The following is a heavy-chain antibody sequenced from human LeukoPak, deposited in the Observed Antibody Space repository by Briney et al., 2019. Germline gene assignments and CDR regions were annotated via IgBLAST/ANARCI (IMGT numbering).Heavy chain of an antibody. CDR3: ARDPYSSSWSVDY. V-gene: IGHV3-21*01. D-gene: IGHD6-13*01. Sequence: GGSLRLSCGASSFTFSSYVMSWVRQAPGKGLEWVSSISSSSSYIYYADSVKGRFTISRDNAKNSLYLQMNSLRAEDTAVYYCARDPYSSSWSVDYWGQGTLVTVSS. CDR1: SFTFSSYV. CDR2: ISSSSSYI. J-gene: IGHJ4*02.